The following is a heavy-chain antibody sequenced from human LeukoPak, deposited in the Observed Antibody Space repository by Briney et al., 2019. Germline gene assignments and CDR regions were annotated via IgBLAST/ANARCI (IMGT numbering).Heavy chain of an antibody. CDR2: IYYSGST. J-gene: IGHJ4*02. D-gene: IGHD6-19*01. V-gene: IGHV4-39*01. CDR1: GGSIGSSSYY. CDR3: ARRAGDLLFDY. Sequence: SETLSLTCTVSGGSIGSSSYYWGWIRQPPGKGLEWIGSIYYSGSTYYNPSLKSRVTISVDTSKNQFSLKLSSVTAADTAVYYCARRAGDLLFDYWGQGTLVTVSS.